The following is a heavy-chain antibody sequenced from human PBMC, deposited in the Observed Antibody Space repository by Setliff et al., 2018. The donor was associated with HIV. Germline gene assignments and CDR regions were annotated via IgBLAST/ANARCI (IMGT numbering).Heavy chain of an antibody. J-gene: IGHJ4*02. Sequence: GASVKVSCKASGGTFSNYAITWVRQAPGQGLELMGGIIPMLSIANYAQKFRGRVTLTADKSTSTAYMELSSLRAEDTAVYYCARWRWHQSEFDYWGQGALVTVSS. D-gene: IGHD3-3*01. CDR3: ARWRWHQSEFDY. CDR1: GGTFSNYA. CDR2: IIPMLSIA. V-gene: IGHV1-69*10.